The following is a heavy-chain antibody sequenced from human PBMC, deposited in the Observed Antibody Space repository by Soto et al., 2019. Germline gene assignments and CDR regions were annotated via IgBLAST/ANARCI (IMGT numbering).Heavy chain of an antibody. CDR3: ESERGKLERRAGSSYGMDV. CDR2: LSKDGANE. D-gene: IGHD1-1*01. CDR1: GFILSNYA. J-gene: IGHJ6*02. V-gene: IGHV3-23*01. Sequence: GEALKISCTASGFILSNYAMNWVRQAPGKGLEWVSTLSKDGANEHYADSVKGRFTISRDGSKNTLYLQMNSLRAEDTAMYYCESERGKLERRAGSSYGMDVRGQGTTVSV.